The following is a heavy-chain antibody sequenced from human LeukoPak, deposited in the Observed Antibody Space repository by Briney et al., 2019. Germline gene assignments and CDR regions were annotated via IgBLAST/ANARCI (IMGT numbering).Heavy chain of an antibody. J-gene: IGHJ1*01. V-gene: IGHV4-34*01. Sequence: SETLSLTCAVYGGSFSGYYWSWIRQPPGKGLEWIGEINHSGSTNYNPSLKSRVTISVDTSKNQFSLKLSSVTAADTAVYYCATYSSGWSPYLQHWGQGTLDTVSS. D-gene: IGHD6-19*01. CDR1: GGSFSGYY. CDR3: ATYSSGWSPYLQH. CDR2: INHSGST.